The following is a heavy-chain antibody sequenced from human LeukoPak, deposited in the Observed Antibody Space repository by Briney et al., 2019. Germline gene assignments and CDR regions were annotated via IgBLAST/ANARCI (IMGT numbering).Heavy chain of an antibody. V-gene: IGHV1-46*01. CDR2: INPSGGST. CDR3: ARAVAGTEVFDY. CDR1: GYTFTSYY. D-gene: IGHD6-19*01. Sequence: GASVKVSCKASGYTFTSYYMHWVRRAPGQGLEWMGIINPSGGSTSYAQKFQGRVTMTRDTSTSTVYMELSSLRSEDTAVYYCARAVAGTEVFDYWGQGTLVTVSS. J-gene: IGHJ4*02.